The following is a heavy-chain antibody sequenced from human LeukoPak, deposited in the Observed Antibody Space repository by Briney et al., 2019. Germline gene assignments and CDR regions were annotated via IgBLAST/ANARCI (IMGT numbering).Heavy chain of an antibody. Sequence: PSETLSLTCAVSGGSISSSNWWSWVRQPPGKGLEWIGEIYHSGSTNYNPSLKSRVTISVDKSKNQFSLKLSSVTAADTAVYYCARWGGTVVVITTAPIYYYGMDVWGQGTTVTVSS. J-gene: IGHJ6*02. CDR3: ARWGGTVVVITTAPIYYYGMDV. CDR2: IYHSGST. CDR1: GGSISSSNW. V-gene: IGHV4-4*02. D-gene: IGHD3-22*01.